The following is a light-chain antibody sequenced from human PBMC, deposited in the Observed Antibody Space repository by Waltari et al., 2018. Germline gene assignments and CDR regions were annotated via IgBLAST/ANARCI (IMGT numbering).Light chain of an antibody. CDR2: AAS. V-gene: IGKV1-NL1*01. Sequence: DIQMTQSPSSLSASVGDRVTITCRASQGISNSLAWYQQKPGKAPKLLLYAASRLESGVPSRFSGSGSGTDYTLTSSSLQPEDFATYYCQQYYSTRTWTFGQGTKVEIK. CDR3: QQYYSTRTWT. J-gene: IGKJ1*01. CDR1: QGISNS.